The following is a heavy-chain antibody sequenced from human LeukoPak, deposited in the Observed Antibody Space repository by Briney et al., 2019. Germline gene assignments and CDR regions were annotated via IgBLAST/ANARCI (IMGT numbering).Heavy chain of an antibody. J-gene: IGHJ4*02. Sequence: GGSLRLSCAASGFTFSSYAMSWVRQAPGKGLEWASAISGSGGSTYYADSVKGRFTISRDNSKNTLYLQMNSLRAEDTAVYYCAKSALKGIAAAGTWYFDYWGQGTLVTVSS. D-gene: IGHD6-13*01. CDR2: ISGSGGST. CDR1: GFTFSSYA. V-gene: IGHV3-23*01. CDR3: AKSALKGIAAAGTWYFDY.